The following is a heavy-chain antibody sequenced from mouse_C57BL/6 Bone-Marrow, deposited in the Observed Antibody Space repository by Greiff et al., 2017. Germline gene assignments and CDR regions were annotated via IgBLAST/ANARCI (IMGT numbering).Heavy chain of an antibody. CDR1: GFTFSDFY. J-gene: IGHJ1*03. Sequence: EVKLVESGGGLVQSGRSLRLSCATSGFTFSDFYMEWVRQAPGKGLEWIAASRNKANDYTTEYSASVKGRFIVSRDTSQSILYLQMNALRAEDTAIYYCARDASPYYYGSSYDWYFDVWGTGTTVTVSS. CDR2: SRNKANDYTT. V-gene: IGHV7-1*01. D-gene: IGHD1-1*01. CDR3: ARDASPYYYGSSYDWYFDV.